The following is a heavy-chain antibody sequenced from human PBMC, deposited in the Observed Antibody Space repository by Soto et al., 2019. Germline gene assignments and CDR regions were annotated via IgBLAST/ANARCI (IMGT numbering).Heavy chain of an antibody. D-gene: IGHD3-9*01. Sequence: EVQLVESGGGLVQPGGSLRLSCAASGFTFSSYWMSWVRQAPGKGLEWVANIKQDGSEKYYVDSVKGRFTISRDNAKNSLYLQMNSLRDEDTAVYYCARMVYYDILTGYYNYYYYMDVWGKGTTVTVSS. CDR2: IKQDGSEK. CDR1: GFTFSSYW. J-gene: IGHJ6*03. CDR3: ARMVYYDILTGYYNYYYYMDV. V-gene: IGHV3-7*01.